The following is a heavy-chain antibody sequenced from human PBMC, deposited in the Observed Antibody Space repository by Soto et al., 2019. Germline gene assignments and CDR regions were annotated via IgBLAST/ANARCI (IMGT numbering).Heavy chain of an antibody. V-gene: IGHV4-31*03. D-gene: IGHD4-17*01. CDR1: GGSISSGGYY. CDR3: ARAYKPDDYGDYGGFDI. J-gene: IGHJ3*02. CDR2: IYYSGST. Sequence: NPSETLSLTCTVSGGSISSGGYYWSWIRQHPGKGLEWIGYIYYSGSTYYNPSLKSRVTVSVDTSKNQFSLKLSSVTAADTAVYYCARAYKPDDYGDYGGFDIWGQGTMVTVS.